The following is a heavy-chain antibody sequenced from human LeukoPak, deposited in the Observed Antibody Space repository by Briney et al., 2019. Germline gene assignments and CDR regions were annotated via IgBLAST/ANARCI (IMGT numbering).Heavy chain of an antibody. Sequence: GGSLRLSCAASGFTFSSYAMSWVRQAPGKGLEWVSAISGSGGSTYYADSVKGRFTISRDNSKNTLYLQMNSLRAEDTAVYYCAKFPLGYSSSWYQYYWGQGALVTVSS. V-gene: IGHV3-23*01. D-gene: IGHD6-13*01. CDR1: GFTFSSYA. CDR2: ISGSGGST. J-gene: IGHJ4*02. CDR3: AKFPLGYSSSWYQYY.